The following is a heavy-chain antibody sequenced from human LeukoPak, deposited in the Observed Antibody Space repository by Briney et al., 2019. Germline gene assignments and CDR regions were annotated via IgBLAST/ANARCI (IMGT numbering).Heavy chain of an antibody. D-gene: IGHD6-13*01. CDR2: ISGSGGST. J-gene: IGHJ4*02. CDR1: GFSFTSYA. CDR3: TRERKSGIAAFDY. V-gene: IGHV3-23*01. Sequence: GGSLRLSCAASGFSFTSYAMSWVRQAPGKGLEWVSAISGSGGSTYYADSVKGRFTISRDNSKNTVYLQMNSLRAEDTAVYYCTRERKSGIAAFDYWGQGTLVTVSS.